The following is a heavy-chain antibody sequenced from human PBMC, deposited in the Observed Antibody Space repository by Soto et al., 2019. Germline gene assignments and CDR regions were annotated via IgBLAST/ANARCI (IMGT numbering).Heavy chain of an antibody. Sequence: ASVKVSCKASGGTFSSYTISWVRQAPGQGLEWMGRIIPILGIANYAQKFQGRVTITADKSTSTAYMELSSLRSEDTAVYYCARDLAVDTKYYYYYMDVWGKGTTVTVSS. CDR1: GGTFSSYT. V-gene: IGHV1-69*04. CDR2: IIPILGIA. CDR3: ARDLAVDTKYYYYYMDV. D-gene: IGHD5-18*01. J-gene: IGHJ6*03.